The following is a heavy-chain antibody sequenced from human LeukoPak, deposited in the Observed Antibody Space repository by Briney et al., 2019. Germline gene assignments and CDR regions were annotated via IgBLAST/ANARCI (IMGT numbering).Heavy chain of an antibody. D-gene: IGHD6-13*01. CDR3: AKGPRIAAAGTCDP. CDR2: ISGSGGST. V-gene: IGHV3-23*01. J-gene: IGHJ5*02. CDR1: GFTFSSYA. Sequence: GGSLRLSCAASGFTFSSYAMSWVRQAPGKGLEWVSDISGSGGSTYYADSVKGRFTISRDNSKNTLYLQMNSLRAEDTAVYYCAKGPRIAAAGTCDPWGQGTLVTVSS.